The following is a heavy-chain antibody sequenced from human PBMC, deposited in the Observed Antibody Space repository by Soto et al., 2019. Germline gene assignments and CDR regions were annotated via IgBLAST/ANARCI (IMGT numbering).Heavy chain of an antibody. J-gene: IGHJ3*02. CDR3: ARHTLGGYSSSWYLGAFDI. CDR1: GFTFSSYG. Sequence: QVQLVESGGGVVQPGRSLRLSCAASGFTFSSYGMHWVRQAPGKGLEWVAVIWYDGSNKYYADSVKGRFTISRDNSKNTLYLQMNSLRAEDTAVYYCARHTLGGYSSSWYLGAFDIWGQGTMVTVSS. V-gene: IGHV3-33*01. CDR2: IWYDGSNK. D-gene: IGHD6-13*01.